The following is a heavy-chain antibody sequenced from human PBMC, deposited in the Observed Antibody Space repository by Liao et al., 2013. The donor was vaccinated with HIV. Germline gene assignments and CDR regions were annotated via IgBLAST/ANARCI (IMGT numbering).Heavy chain of an antibody. CDR2: IYYSGST. D-gene: IGHD3-3*01. Sequence: QLQLQESGPGLVKPSETLSLTCTVSGGSISSSSYYWGWIRQPPGKGLEWIGSIYYSGSTYYNPSLKSRVTISVDTSKNQFSLKLSSVTAADTAVYYCARGLWGHDFWSGFLFDNWGQGTLVAVSS. V-gene: IGHV4-39*07. CDR1: GGSISSSSYY. CDR3: ARGLWGHDFWSGFLFDN. J-gene: IGHJ4*02.